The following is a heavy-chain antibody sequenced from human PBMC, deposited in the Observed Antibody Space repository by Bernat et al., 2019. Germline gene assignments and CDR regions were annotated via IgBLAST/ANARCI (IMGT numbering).Heavy chain of an antibody. CDR2: ILGGGST. CDR1: GFTVSSYY. J-gene: IGHJ4*02. V-gene: IGHV3-53*02. CDR3: ARDPYSTGYFDF. Sequence: EVQLVETGGGLIQPGGSLRLSCAASGFTVSSYYMNWVRQAPGKGLEWVSIILGGGSTFYTDSVKGRFTISRDSSRNTLYLQMNSLRAEDTAMYYCARDPYSTGYFDFWGQGILVTVSS. D-gene: IGHD6-19*01.